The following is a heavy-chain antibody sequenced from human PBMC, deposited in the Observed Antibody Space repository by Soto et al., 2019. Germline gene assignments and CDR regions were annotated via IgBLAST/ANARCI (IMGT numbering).Heavy chain of an antibody. J-gene: IGHJ4*02. D-gene: IGHD6-13*01. CDR1: GFTFSSYA. V-gene: IGHV3-23*01. CDR2: ISGSGLST. Sequence: PGGSLRLSCAASGFTFSSYAMSWVRQAPGKGLEWVSAISGSGLSTYYTDSVKGRFTISRDNSKNTLYVQINSLRAEDTAIYYCAKEGERAAAFDYWGQGTLVTAPQ. CDR3: AKEGERAAAFDY.